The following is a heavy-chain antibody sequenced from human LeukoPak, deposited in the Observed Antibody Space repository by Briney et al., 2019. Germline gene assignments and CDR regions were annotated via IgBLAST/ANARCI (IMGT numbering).Heavy chain of an antibody. V-gene: IGHV3-66*01. Sequence: GGSLRLSCAASGFTVSRNSMSWVRQAPGKGLEWVSVIYSGGTIYYADSVKGRFTISRDNSKNTLYLQMDSLRAEDTAVYYCARGRGDPHEYDYWGQGTLVTVSS. CDR3: ARGRGDPHEYDY. CDR1: GFTVSRNS. CDR2: IYSGGTI. D-gene: IGHD3-10*01. J-gene: IGHJ4*02.